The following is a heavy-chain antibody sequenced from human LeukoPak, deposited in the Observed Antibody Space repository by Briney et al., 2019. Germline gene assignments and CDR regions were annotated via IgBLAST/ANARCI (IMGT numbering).Heavy chain of an antibody. CDR3: ARAYYDSSGYYPVYYYGMDV. J-gene: IGHJ6*02. CDR2: IIPILGIA. D-gene: IGHD3-22*01. CDR1: GGTFSSYT. V-gene: IGHV1-69*02. Sequence: SVKVSCKASGGTFSSYTISWVRQAPGQGLEWMGRIIPILGIANYAQKFQGRVTISAAKSTSTAYMELSSLRSEDTAVYYCARAYYDSSGYYPVYYYGMDVWGQGTTVTVSS.